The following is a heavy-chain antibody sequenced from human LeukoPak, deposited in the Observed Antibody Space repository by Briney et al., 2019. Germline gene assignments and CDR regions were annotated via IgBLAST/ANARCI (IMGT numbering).Heavy chain of an antibody. D-gene: IGHD6-13*01. CDR2: IRYDGSNK. CDR3: AKDPQAGISPNYFDY. Sequence: GGSLRLSCAAAGFTFSSYGMHWVRQAPGKGLEGVAFIRYDGSNKYYADSVKGRFTISRDNSKNTLYLQMNSLRAEDTAVYYCAKDPQAGISPNYFDYWGQGTLVTVSS. J-gene: IGHJ4*02. CDR1: GFTFSSYG. V-gene: IGHV3-30*02.